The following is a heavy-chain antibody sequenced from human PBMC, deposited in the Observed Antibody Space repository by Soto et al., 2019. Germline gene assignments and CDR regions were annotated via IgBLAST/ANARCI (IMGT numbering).Heavy chain of an antibody. CDR1: GGSISSGGYY. D-gene: IGHD3-10*01. Sequence: SETLSLTCTVSGGSISSGGYYWSWIRQHPGKGLEWIGYIYYSGSTYYNPSLKSRVTISVDTSKNQFSLKLSSVTAADTAVYYCARDRSMVRGVIYPRWFDPWGQGTLVTVS. J-gene: IGHJ5*02. CDR2: IYYSGST. V-gene: IGHV4-31*03. CDR3: ARDRSMVRGVIYPRWFDP.